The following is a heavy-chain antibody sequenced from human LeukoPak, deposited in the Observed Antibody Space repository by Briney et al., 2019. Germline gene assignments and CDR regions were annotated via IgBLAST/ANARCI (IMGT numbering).Heavy chain of an antibody. V-gene: IGHV4-61*05. CDR2: IYYSGST. D-gene: IGHD3-22*01. CDR3: ARGIGTYYDSSGYSC. Sequence: SETLSLTCTVSGGSISSSNYYWGWIRQPPGKGLEWIGYIYYSGSTNYNPSLKSRVTISVDTSKNQFSLKLSSVTAADTAVYYCARGIGTYYDSSGYSCWGQGTLVTVSS. J-gene: IGHJ4*02. CDR1: GGSISSSNYY.